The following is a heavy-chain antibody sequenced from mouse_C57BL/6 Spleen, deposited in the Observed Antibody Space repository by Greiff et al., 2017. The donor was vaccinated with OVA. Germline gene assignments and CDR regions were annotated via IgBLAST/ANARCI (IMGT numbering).Heavy chain of an antibody. CDR1: GYTFTSYW. CDR3: ARVGDYDVNFDV. CDR2: IYPGSGST. D-gene: IGHD2-4*01. V-gene: IGHV1-55*01. J-gene: IGHJ1*03. Sequence: QVHVKQPGAELVKPGASVKMSCKASGYTFTSYWITWVKQRPGQGLEWIGDIYPGSGSTNYNEKFKSKATLTVDTSSSTAYMQLSSLTSEDSAVYYCARVGDYDVNFDVWGTGTTVTVSS.